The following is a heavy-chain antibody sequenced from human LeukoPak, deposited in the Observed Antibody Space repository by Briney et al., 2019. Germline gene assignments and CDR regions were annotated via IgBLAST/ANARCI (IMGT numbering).Heavy chain of an antibody. D-gene: IGHD3-22*01. V-gene: IGHV3-7*01. CDR3: ATSDDSSGSD. J-gene: IGHJ4*02. Sequence: GGSLRLSCAASGFTFSGYWMSWVRQAPGRGLEWVANINLDGSVIHYVDSAKGRFTISRDNAKNSLYLQMNYLRAEDTAFYYCATSDDSSGSDWGQGTLVTVSS. CDR2: INLDGSVI. CDR1: GFTFSGYW.